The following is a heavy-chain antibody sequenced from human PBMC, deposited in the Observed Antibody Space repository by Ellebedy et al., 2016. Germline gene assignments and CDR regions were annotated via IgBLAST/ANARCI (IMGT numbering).Heavy chain of an antibody. V-gene: IGHV4-34*01. CDR2: INHSGST. D-gene: IGHD2-2*03. CDR3: ARAGGYCSSTSCPTWFDP. J-gene: IGHJ5*02. CDR1: GGSFSGYY. Sequence: GSLRLXXAVYGGSFSGYYWSWIRQPPGKGLEWIGEINHSGSTNYNPSLKSRVTISVDTSKNQFSLKLSSVTAADTAVYYCARAGGYCSSTSCPTWFDPWGQGTLVTVSS.